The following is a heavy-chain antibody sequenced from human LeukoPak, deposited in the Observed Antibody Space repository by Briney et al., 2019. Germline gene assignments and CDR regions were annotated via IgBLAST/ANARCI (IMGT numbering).Heavy chain of an antibody. V-gene: IGHV3-20*04. D-gene: IGHD3-3*01. Sequence: GGSLRLSCAASGFTFDDYGMSWVRQAPGKGLEWVSGINWNGGSTGYADSVKGRFTISRDNAKNSLYLQMNSLRAEDTALYYCAREGDFWSGYYFDYWGQGTLVTVSS. CDR1: GFTFDDYG. J-gene: IGHJ4*02. CDR3: AREGDFWSGYYFDY. CDR2: INWNGGST.